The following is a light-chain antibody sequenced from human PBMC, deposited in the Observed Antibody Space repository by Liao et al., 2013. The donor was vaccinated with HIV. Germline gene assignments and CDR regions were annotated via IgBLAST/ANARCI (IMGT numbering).Light chain of an antibody. CDR1: NIGGKS. V-gene: IGLV3-1*01. CDR2: QDT. J-gene: IGLJ1*01. CDR3: QAWDSSTVV. Sequence: SYELTQPPSLSVAPGETARVTCGGNNIGGKSVHWYQQQPGQSPLLVIYQDTKRPSGIPERFSGSNSGNTATLTISGTQAMDEADYYCQAWDSSTVVFGTGTKVTVL.